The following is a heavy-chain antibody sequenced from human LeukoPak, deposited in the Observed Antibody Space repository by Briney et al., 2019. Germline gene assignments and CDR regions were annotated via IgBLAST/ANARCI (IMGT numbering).Heavy chain of an antibody. V-gene: IGHV3-23*01. D-gene: IGHD3-22*01. J-gene: IGHJ3*02. CDR1: GFTFSSYA. CDR3: AKGRYYHDNSDAFEI. CDR2: FSGSGGSI. Sequence: GGSLRLSCAASGFTFSSYAISWVRQAPGKGLEWVSAFSGSGGSIYYADSVKGRFTISRDNSKNTMYLQMNSLRAEDTAVYQCAKGRYYHDNSDAFEIWGQGTMVTVSS.